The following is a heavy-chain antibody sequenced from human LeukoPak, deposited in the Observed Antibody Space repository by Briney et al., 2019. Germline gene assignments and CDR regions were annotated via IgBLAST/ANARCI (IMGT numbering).Heavy chain of an antibody. CDR3: ARDSNDYGDYGGVLFDY. CDR2: ISSSSSYI. Sequence: GGSLRLSCAASGFTFSSYSMNWVRQAPGKGLEWVSSISSSSSYIYYADSVKGRSTISRDNAKNSLYLQMNSLRAEDTAVYYCARDSNDYGDYGGVLFDYWGQGTLVTVSS. J-gene: IGHJ4*02. D-gene: IGHD4-17*01. V-gene: IGHV3-21*01. CDR1: GFTFSSYS.